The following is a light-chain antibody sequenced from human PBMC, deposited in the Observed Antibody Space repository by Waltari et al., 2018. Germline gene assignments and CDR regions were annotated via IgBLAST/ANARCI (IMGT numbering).Light chain of an antibody. V-gene: IGLV2-23*01. CDR3: CSYAGTWL. J-gene: IGLJ3*02. Sequence: QSALTQPASMSASPGQSITTSCTATINVVGTYNLVSWYQQHPGKAPKLLIFEGTKRPSEVSSRFSGSKSADTASLTISGLQAEDEADYYCCSYAGTWLFGGGTKLTVL. CDR2: EGT. CDR1: INVVGTYNL.